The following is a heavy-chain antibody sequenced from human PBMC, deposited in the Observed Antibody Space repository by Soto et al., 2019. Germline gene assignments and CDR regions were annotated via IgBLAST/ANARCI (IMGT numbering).Heavy chain of an antibody. CDR1: GFTFSDYY. J-gene: IGHJ6*02. Sequence: PGGSLRLSCAASGFTFSDYYMSWIRQAPGKGLEWVSYISSSGSTIYYADSVKGRFTISRDNAKNSLYLQMNSLRAEDTAVYYCARDPSPAIFGVDKDYGMDVWGQGTTVTVSS. CDR2: ISSSGSTI. D-gene: IGHD3-3*01. V-gene: IGHV3-11*01. CDR3: ARDPSPAIFGVDKDYGMDV.